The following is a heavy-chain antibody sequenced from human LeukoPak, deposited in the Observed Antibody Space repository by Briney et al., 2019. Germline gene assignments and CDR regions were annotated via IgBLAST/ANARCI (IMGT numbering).Heavy chain of an antibody. J-gene: IGHJ4*02. CDR3: ARERSGSYFAY. Sequence: PGGSLRLSCAASGFTFSSYSMNWVRQAPGKGLEWVSYISSSSSTIYYADSVKGRFTISRDNAKNSLYLQMNSLRAEDTAVYYCARERSGSYFAYWGQGTLVTVSS. V-gene: IGHV3-48*04. CDR2: ISSSSSTI. CDR1: GFTFSSYS. D-gene: IGHD1-26*01.